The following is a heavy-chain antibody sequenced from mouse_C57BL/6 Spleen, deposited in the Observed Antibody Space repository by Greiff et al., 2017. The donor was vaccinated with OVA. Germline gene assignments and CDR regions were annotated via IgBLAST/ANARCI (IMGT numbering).Heavy chain of an antibody. CDR2: IHPNSGST. CDR1: GYTFTSYW. CDR3: ARGGSWDRYFDV. V-gene: IGHV1-64*01. D-gene: IGHD1-1*02. Sequence: QVQLQQPGAELVKPGASVKLSCKASGYTFTSYWMHWVKQRPGQGLEWIGMIHPNSGSTNYNEKFKSKATLTVDKSSSTAYMQLSSLTSEDSAVYNCARGGSWDRYFDVWGTGTTVTVSS. J-gene: IGHJ1*03.